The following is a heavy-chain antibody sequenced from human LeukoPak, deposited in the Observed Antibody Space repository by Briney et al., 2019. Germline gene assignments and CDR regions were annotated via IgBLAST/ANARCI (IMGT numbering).Heavy chain of an antibody. Sequence: GGSLRLSCAASGFTFSDYYMSWIRQAPGKGLEWVSNISSSSSYTNYADSVKGRFTISRDNAKNSLYLQMNSLRAEDTAVYYCARTPDFYGSESYSGYYGMDVWGQGTTVTVSS. D-gene: IGHD3-10*01. CDR2: ISSSSSYT. CDR3: ARTPDFYGSESYSGYYGMDV. CDR1: GFTFSDYY. V-gene: IGHV3-11*06. J-gene: IGHJ6*02.